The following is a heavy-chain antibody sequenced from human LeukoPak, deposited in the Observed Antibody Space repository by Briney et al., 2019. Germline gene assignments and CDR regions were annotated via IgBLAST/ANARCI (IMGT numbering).Heavy chain of an antibody. CDR2: ISYDGSNK. D-gene: IGHD5-18*01. V-gene: IGHV3-30*03. J-gene: IGHJ4*02. CDR1: GFTFSSYG. CDR3: ASSRGRGYSYGYYFDY. Sequence: PGRSLRLSCAASGFTFSSYGMHWVRQAPGKGLEWVAVISYDGSNKYYADSVKGRFTFSRDNSKNTLYLQMNSLRAEDTAAYYCASSRGRGYSYGYYFDYWGQGTLVTVSS.